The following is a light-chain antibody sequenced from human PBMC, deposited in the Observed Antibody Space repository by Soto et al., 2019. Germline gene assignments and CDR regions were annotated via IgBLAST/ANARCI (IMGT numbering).Light chain of an antibody. CDR1: QSISSW. V-gene: IGKV1-5*01. J-gene: IGKJ1*01. Sequence: DIQMTQSPSTLSASVGDRVTITCRASQSISSWLAWYQQKPGKAPKLLIYDASSLDSGVPSRFSGSGSGTEFTLTIRSLQPDDFATYYYQQYNSYSPVTFGQGTKVEIK. CDR2: DAS. CDR3: QQYNSYSPVT.